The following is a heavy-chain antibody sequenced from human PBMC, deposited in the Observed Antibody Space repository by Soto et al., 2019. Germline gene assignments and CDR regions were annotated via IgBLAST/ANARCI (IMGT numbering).Heavy chain of an antibody. V-gene: IGHV4-59*01. Sequence: QVQLQESGPGLVKPSETLSLTCTVSGGSISSYYWSWIRQPPGKGLEWSGYIYYSGSTNYNPSLKSRVTISVDTSTSQFCLKLSSVTAADTAVYYCARGFNGGSSPIDYWGQGTLVTVSS. J-gene: IGHJ4*02. CDR2: IYYSGST. D-gene: IGHD2-15*01. CDR3: ARGFNGGSSPIDY. CDR1: GGSISSYY.